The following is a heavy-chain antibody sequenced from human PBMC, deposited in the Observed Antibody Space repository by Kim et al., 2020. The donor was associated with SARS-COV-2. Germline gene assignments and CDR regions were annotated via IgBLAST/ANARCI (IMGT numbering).Heavy chain of an antibody. CDR2: INAGNGNT. D-gene: IGHD3-10*01. Sequence: ASVKVSCKASGYTFTSYAMHWVRQAPGQRLEWMGWINAGNGNTKYSQKFQGRVTITRDTSASTAYMELSSLRSEDTAVYYCARGKSPDEDYYGSGSYYETSPWGQGTLVTVSS. CDR1: GYTFTSYA. CDR3: ARGKSPDEDYYGSGSYYETSP. V-gene: IGHV1-3*01. J-gene: IGHJ5*02.